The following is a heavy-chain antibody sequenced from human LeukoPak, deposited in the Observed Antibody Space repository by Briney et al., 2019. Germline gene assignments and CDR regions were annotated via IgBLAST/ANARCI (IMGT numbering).Heavy chain of an antibody. CDR2: ISSSSSTI. J-gene: IGHJ5*02. CDR1: GFTFSSYS. CDR3: ARDPRVVVVGPGWFDP. D-gene: IGHD2-15*01. V-gene: IGHV3-48*02. Sequence: GGSLRLSCAASGFTFSSYSMNWVRQAPEKGLEWVSYISSSSSTIYYADSVKGRFTISRDNAKNSLYLQMNSLRDEDTAVYYCARDPRVVVVGPGWFDPWGQGTLVTVSS.